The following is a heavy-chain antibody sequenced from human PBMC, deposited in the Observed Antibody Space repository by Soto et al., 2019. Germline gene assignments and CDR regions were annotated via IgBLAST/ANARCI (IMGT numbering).Heavy chain of an antibody. CDR1: GGSISSITYY. J-gene: IGHJ4*02. Sequence: QLQLQESGPALVKPSETLSLTCTVSGGSISSITYYWGWIRQSPEKGLEWIGYIHYGGSTYYNPSLESRATISLDTSMNQFSRRLTSVNASHTGVYYCARRTPDLRQSKFWSGYYLSYFDYWGQGSLVTV. V-gene: IGHV4-39*01. D-gene: IGHD3-3*01. CDR2: IHYGGST. CDR3: ARRTPDLRQSKFWSGYYLSYFDY.